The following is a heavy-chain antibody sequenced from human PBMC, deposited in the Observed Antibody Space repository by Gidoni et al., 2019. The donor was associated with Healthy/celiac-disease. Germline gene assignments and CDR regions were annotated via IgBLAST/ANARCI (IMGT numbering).Heavy chain of an antibody. CDR2: IVVGSGNT. V-gene: IGHV1-58*01. J-gene: IGHJ4*02. CDR1: GLTFTSSA. D-gene: IGHD3-22*01. CDR3: AAAVGSSGSY. Sequence: QMQLVQSGPEVKKPGTSVKDSCKASGLTFTSSAVQWVRQARGQRLEWIGWIVVGSGNTNYAQKVQERVTITRDMSTSTAYMELSSLRSEDTAVYYCAAAVGSSGSYWGQGTLVTVSS.